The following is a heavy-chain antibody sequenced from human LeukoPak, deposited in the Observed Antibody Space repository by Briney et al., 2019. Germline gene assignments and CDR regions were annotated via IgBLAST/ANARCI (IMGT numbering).Heavy chain of an antibody. CDR3: ARGRVTTVSIYYMDV. CDR2: IIPIFGTA. V-gene: IGHV1-69*13. Sequence: VASVKVSCKASGGTFSSYAISWVRQAPGQGLEWMGGIIPIFGTANYAQKFQGRVTITADESTSTAYMELSSLRSEDTAVYYCARGRVTTVSIYYMDVWGKGTTVTVSS. D-gene: IGHD4-11*01. CDR1: GGTFSSYA. J-gene: IGHJ6*03.